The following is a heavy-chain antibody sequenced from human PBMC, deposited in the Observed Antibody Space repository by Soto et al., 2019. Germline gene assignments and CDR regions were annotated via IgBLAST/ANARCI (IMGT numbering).Heavy chain of an antibody. D-gene: IGHD3-3*01. CDR3: AGGAADYDFWSGSTPGGWFDP. CDR1: GYTFTSYG. Sequence: ASVKVSCKASGYTFTSYGISWVRQAPGQGLEWMGWISAYNGNTNYAQKLQGRVTMTTDTSTSTAYMELGSLRSDDTAVYYCAGGAADYDFWSGSTPGGWFDPWGQGTLVTVSS. CDR2: ISAYNGNT. V-gene: IGHV1-18*01. J-gene: IGHJ5*02.